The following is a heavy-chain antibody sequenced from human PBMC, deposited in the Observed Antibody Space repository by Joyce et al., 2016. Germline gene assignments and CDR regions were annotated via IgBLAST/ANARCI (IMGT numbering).Heavy chain of an antibody. CDR1: GGSISSAHW. D-gene: IGHD5-12*01. CDR3: ARNGAYSQDS. V-gene: IGHV4-4*02. Sequence: QVQLQESGPGLVKPSGTLSLTCAVSGGSISSAHWWSWVRQPPGKGLEWIGEIYLGGSTTYNPSLKRRVTISVDKSNNQLSLKMNSVTAADTAVYYCARNGAYSQDSWGQGTLVTVSS. CDR2: IYLGGST. J-gene: IGHJ5*01.